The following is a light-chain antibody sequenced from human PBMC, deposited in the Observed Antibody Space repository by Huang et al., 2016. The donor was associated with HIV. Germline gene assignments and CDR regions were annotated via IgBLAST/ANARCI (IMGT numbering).Light chain of an antibody. V-gene: IGKV4-1*01. CDR1: QSVLYSSNNKNY. CDR2: WAY. CDR3: QQYYSTPRT. J-gene: IGKJ2*01. Sequence: DIVMTQSPDSLAVSLGERATINCKSSQSVLYSSNNKNYLAWYQPKPGQPPKLLIYWAYTRESGVPDRFSGSGSGTDFTLTISSLQAEDVAVYYCQQYYSTPRTFGQGTKLEIK.